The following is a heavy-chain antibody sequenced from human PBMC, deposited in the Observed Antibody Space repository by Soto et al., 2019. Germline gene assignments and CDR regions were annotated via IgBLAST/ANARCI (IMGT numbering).Heavy chain of an antibody. Sequence: ASVKVSCKASGYTFTGYYVHWVRQAPGQGLEWMVCLNPTSGDTYLAQRFQGRVTMNRDKSIGTAYMELRGLTSDDTAEYYCAKGGAIVAAGTRVYLYNAMDVWGQGTTVTVSS. CDR3: AKGGAIVAAGTRVYLYNAMDV. CDR2: LNPTSGDT. CDR1: GYTFTGYY. D-gene: IGHD1-26*01. V-gene: IGHV1-2*02. J-gene: IGHJ6*01.